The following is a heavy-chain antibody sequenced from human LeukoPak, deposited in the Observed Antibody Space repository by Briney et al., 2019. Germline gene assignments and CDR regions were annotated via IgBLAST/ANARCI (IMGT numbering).Heavy chain of an antibody. Sequence: ASVKASCKASGYTFSHYAMHWVRQAPGQRLEWMGWSNAYNGNTKYSQEFQGRGTITRDTAASIATMELSRRRYYDMAVYYCARGCSGGACYGYHLDPWGQGTLVSVSS. CDR2: SNAYNGNT. CDR1: GYTFSHYA. J-gene: IGHJ5*02. V-gene: IGHV1-3*02. CDR3: ARGCSGGACYGYHLDP. D-gene: IGHD2-15*01.